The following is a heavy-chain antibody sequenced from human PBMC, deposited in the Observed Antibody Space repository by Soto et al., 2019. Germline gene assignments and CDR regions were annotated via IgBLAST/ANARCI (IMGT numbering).Heavy chain of an antibody. CDR1: GGTFSSYA. D-gene: IGHD3-22*01. CDR3: ASVFISITMIEFPDAFDI. CDR2: IIPIFGTA. J-gene: IGHJ3*02. Sequence: SVKVSCKASGGTFSSYAISWVRQAPGQGLEWMGEIIPIFGTANYAQKFQGRVTITADESTSTAYMELSSLRSEDTAVYYCASVFISITMIEFPDAFDIWGQGTMVTVSS. V-gene: IGHV1-69*13.